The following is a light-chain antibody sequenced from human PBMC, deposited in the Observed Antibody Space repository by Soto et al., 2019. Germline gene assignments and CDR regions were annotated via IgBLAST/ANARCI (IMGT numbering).Light chain of an antibody. V-gene: IGKV3-20*01. CDR1: QSVSSGY. CDR2: GAS. Sequence: EIVLTQSPGTLSLSPGERATLSCRASQSVSSGYLAWYQQKPGQAPRLLMSGASSRATGIPDRFSGSGSGTDFTLTISSLQPDDFATYYCQQYNSYFRTFGQGTKVEIK. J-gene: IGKJ1*01. CDR3: QQYNSYFRT.